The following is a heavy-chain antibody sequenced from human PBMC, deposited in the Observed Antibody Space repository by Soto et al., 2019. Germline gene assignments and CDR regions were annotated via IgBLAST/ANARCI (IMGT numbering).Heavy chain of an antibody. V-gene: IGHV4-31*02. CDR1: GGCITTGGYY. CDR3: ARNKCSGGSCYSWSLDY. Sequence: TLSINGTVAGGCITTGGYYWSWIRQLPGKGLEWIGHRYYSESTYYNPSLKSRVSISLDTSKTQFSLKLSFVNAADTAMYYCARNKCSGGSCYSWSLDYWGQGTPVTVSS. J-gene: IGHJ4*02. D-gene: IGHD2-15*01. CDR2: RYYSEST.